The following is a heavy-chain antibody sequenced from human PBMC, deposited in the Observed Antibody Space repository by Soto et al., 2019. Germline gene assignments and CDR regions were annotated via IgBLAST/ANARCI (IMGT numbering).Heavy chain of an antibody. Sequence: QVQLVQSGAEAKKPGASVKVSCKASGYTFTDYAIHWVRQAPGQGLEWVGWTNVGNGNTGYSRKFQGRVTNVRDMSASTAYIEVTSLTSEDTAIYYCAREGAHYTPLDHWGQGTLVTVSS. J-gene: IGHJ4*02. CDR2: TNVGNGNT. CDR3: AREGAHYTPLDH. D-gene: IGHD2-15*01. V-gene: IGHV1-3*01. CDR1: GYTFTDYA.